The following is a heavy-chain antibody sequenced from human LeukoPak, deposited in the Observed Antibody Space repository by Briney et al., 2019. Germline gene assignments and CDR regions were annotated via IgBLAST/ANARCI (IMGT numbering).Heavy chain of an antibody. V-gene: IGHV1-2*02. D-gene: IGHD6-13*01. CDR3: AKPPAAGTYYYGMDV. J-gene: IGHJ6*02. Sequence: ASVKVSCKASGYTFTGYYMHWVRQAPGQGLEWMGWINPNSGGTNYAQKFQGRVTMTRDTSISTAYMELSRLRSDDTAVYYCAKPPAAGTYYYGMDVWGQGTTVTVSS. CDR2: INPNSGGT. CDR1: GYTFTGYY.